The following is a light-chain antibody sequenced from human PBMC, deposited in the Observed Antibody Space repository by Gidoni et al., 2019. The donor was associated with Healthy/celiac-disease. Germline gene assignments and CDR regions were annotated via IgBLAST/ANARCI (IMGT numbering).Light chain of an antibody. CDR3: QQGA. CDR2: AAS. Sequence: DLQLTQSPSFLSASVGDRVTITCRASQGISSYLAWYQQKPGKAPKLLIYAASTLQSGVPSRFSGSGSGTEFTLTISSLQPEDFATYYCQQGAFGPGTKVDIK. CDR1: QGISSY. J-gene: IGKJ3*01. V-gene: IGKV1-9*01.